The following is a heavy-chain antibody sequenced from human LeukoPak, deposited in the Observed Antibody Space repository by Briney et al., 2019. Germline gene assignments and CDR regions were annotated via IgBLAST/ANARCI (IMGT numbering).Heavy chain of an antibody. CDR3: AREGNFWSGYYTKGNWFDP. Sequence: PSETLSLTCTVSGGSISSSSYYRGWIRQPPGKGLEWIGSIYYSGSTYYNPSLESRVTISVDTSKNQFSLKLSSVTAADTAVYYCAREGNFWSGYYTKGNWFDPWGQGTLVTVSS. D-gene: IGHD3-3*01. V-gene: IGHV4-39*02. CDR1: GGSISSSSYY. CDR2: IYYSGST. J-gene: IGHJ5*02.